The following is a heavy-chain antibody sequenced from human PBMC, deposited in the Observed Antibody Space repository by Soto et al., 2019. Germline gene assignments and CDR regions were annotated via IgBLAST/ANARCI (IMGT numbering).Heavy chain of an antibody. V-gene: IGHV2-5*02. CDR2: IYWDDDK. Sequence: SRPRLVNRTQTLTLTCTFSGFSLNTSGEGVGWIRQPPGKALEWLALIYWDDDKRYSPSLKSRLTITKDTSKNQVVLTMTNMDPVDTATYYCAHRHCGGDCFKDAFDIWGQGTMVTVSS. D-gene: IGHD2-21*01. CDR3: AHRHCGGDCFKDAFDI. CDR1: GFSLNTSGEG. J-gene: IGHJ3*02.